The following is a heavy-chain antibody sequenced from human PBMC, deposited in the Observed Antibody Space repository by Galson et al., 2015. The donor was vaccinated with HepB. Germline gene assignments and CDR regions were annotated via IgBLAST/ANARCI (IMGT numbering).Heavy chain of an antibody. CDR1: GGSFSGYY. J-gene: IGHJ4*02. CDR3: ARVPHRKQFRWLREG. Sequence: ETLSLTCAVYGGSFSGYYWSWIRQPPGKGLEWIGEINHSGSTNYNPSLKSRVTISVDTSKNQFSLKLSSVTAADTAVYYCARVPHRKQFRWLREGRGQGTLVTVSS. V-gene: IGHV4-34*01. CDR2: INHSGST. D-gene: IGHD5-12*01.